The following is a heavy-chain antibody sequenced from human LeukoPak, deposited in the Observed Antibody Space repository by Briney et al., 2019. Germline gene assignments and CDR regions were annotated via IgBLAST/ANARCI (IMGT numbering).Heavy chain of an antibody. J-gene: IGHJ4*02. V-gene: IGHV4-59*01. CDR3: ARRDGSGHYGYYFDH. Sequence: SETLSLTCTVSGGSITSYYWSWIRQPPGKGLEWIGYMYYSGSTNYNPSLKSRVTISEDTSKNQFSLRLSSVTAADTAVYYCARRDGSGHYGYYFDHWGQGTLVTVSS. CDR1: GGSITSYY. CDR2: MYYSGST. D-gene: IGHD3-22*01.